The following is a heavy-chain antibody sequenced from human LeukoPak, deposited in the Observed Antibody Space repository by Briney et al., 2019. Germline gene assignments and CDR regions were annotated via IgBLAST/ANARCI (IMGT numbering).Heavy chain of an antibody. V-gene: IGHV1-8*01. J-gene: IGHJ6*02. D-gene: IGHD3-10*01. CDR1: GYTFTSYD. CDR2: MNPNSGNT. Sequence: ASVKVSCKASGYTFTSYDINWVRQATGQGLEWMGWMNPNSGNTGYAQKFQGRVTMTRNTSISTAYMELSSLRSEDTAVYYCARDLMVREINFPIHYYYYGMDVWGQGTTVTVSS. CDR3: ARDLMVREINFPIHYYYYGMDV.